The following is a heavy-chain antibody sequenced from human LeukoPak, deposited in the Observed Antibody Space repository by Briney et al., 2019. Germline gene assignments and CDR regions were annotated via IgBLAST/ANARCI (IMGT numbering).Heavy chain of an antibody. V-gene: IGHV3-23*01. Sequence: GGSLRLSCAGSGFTFSSHVMNWVRQAPGKGLEWVSSISNSGDNTYYTVSVKGRFSISRDNSKNTLYLQMNSLRAEDTAVYYCAKGGLNFDYWGQGTLVTVSS. CDR2: ISNSGDNT. CDR1: GFTFSSHV. CDR3: AKGGLNFDY. D-gene: IGHD3-16*01. J-gene: IGHJ4*02.